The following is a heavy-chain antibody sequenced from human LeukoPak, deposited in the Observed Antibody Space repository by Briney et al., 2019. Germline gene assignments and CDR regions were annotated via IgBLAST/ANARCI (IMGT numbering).Heavy chain of an antibody. CDR3: AIIGTPGETEYYRL. CDR2: ISWNSGSI. CDR1: GFTFDDYA. J-gene: IGHJ1*01. Sequence: GGSLRLSCAASGFTFDDYAMHWVRQAPGKGLEWVSGISWNSGSIGYADSVKGRFTISRDNAQNSLYLQINSLRAEDTAIYYCAIIGTPGETEYYRLWGQGTRVTVSS. V-gene: IGHV3-9*01. D-gene: IGHD2-21*01.